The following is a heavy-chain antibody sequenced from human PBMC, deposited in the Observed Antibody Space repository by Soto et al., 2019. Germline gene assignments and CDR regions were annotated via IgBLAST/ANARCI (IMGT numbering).Heavy chain of an antibody. J-gene: IGHJ4*02. CDR2: ISGSGGST. D-gene: IGHD5-18*01. CDR1: GFTFSSYA. V-gene: IGHV3-23*01. Sequence: HPGGSLRLSCAASGFTFSSYAMSWVRQAPGKGLEWVSAISGSGGSTYYADSVKGRFTISRDNSKNTLYLQMNSLRAEDTAVYYCAKDLAYSYGTASFDYWGQGTLVTVSS. CDR3: AKDLAYSYGTASFDY.